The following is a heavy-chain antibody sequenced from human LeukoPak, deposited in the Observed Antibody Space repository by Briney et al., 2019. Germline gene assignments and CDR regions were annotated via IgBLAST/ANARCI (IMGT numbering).Heavy chain of an antibody. V-gene: IGHV4-61*02. Sequence: PSETLSLTCTVSGGSISSNNYYWSWIRQPAGKGLEWIGRIYTSGSTNYNPSLKSRVTISVDTSKNQFSLKLSSVTAADTAVYYCARDFWYYDFWSGYSTFDYWGQGTLVTVSS. J-gene: IGHJ4*02. CDR2: IYTSGST. CDR1: GGSISSNNYY. CDR3: ARDFWYYDFWSGYSTFDY. D-gene: IGHD3-3*01.